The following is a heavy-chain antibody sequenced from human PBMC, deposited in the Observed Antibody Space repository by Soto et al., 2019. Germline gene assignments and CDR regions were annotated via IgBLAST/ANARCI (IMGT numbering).Heavy chain of an antibody. J-gene: IGHJ4*02. CDR2: IDPSDSYT. CDR3: ARHGPGCSSTSCYIDY. V-gene: IGHV5-10-1*01. Sequence: PGESLKISCKGSGYSFTSYWISWVRQMPGKGLEWMGRIDPSDSYTNYSPSFQGHVTISADKSISTAYLQWSSLKASDTAMYYCARHGPGCSSTSCYIDYWGQGTLVTVSS. CDR1: GYSFTSYW. D-gene: IGHD2-2*01.